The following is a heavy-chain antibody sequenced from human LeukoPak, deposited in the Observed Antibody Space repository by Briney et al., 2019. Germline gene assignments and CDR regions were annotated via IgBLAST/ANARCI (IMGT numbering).Heavy chain of an antibody. CDR1: GFTFRNYV. CDR2: TSSDLNVK. D-gene: IGHD3-10*01. CDR3: AREGYYGSGSPPSLYFDY. Sequence: GGSLRLSCAASGFTFRNYVIHWVRQAPGKGLEWVAVTSSDLNVKLYADSVKDRFTISRDNSRSTLYLQMNSPRPEDTAIYYCAREGYYGSGSPPSLYFDYWGQGTLVTVSS. J-gene: IGHJ4*02. V-gene: IGHV3-30-3*01.